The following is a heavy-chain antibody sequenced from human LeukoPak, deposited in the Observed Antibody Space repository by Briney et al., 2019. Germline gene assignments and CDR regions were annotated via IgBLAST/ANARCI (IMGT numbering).Heavy chain of an antibody. CDR2: ISSSGSAI. CDR3: ARDPRGITALVDYFDY. J-gene: IGHJ4*02. D-gene: IGHD5-18*01. Sequence: QPGGSLRLSCAASGFTFSSYGMSWIRQAPGKGLEWVSYISSSGSAIYYADSVKGRFTISRDNAKNSLYLQMSSLRVEDTAVYYCARDPRGITALVDYFDYWGQGTLVTVSS. V-gene: IGHV3-48*04. CDR1: GFTFSSYG.